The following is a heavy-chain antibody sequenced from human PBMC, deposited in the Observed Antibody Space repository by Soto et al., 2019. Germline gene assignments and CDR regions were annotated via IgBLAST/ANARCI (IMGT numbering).Heavy chain of an antibody. CDR3: ARVVPGAEAWFGP. CDR2: ISLYSDGT. Sequence: QVQLVQSGGEVKRPGASVKVSCKTSGYTFSNYGITWVRQAPGQPLEWLGWISLYSDGTNYAQNFQGRVSMTNDTSTTKAYMERRSLRSDDTAVYYCARVVPGAEAWFGPWGQGPLVTVSS. D-gene: IGHD2-2*01. V-gene: IGHV1-18*01. CDR1: GYTFSNYG. J-gene: IGHJ5*02.